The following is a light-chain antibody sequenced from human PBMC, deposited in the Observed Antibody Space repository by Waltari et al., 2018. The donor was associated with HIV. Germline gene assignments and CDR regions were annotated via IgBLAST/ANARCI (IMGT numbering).Light chain of an antibody. CDR3: SSYTSSSTLV. J-gene: IGLJ3*02. CDR1: SSDVGGYNY. CDR2: EVS. Sequence: QSALTQPASVSGSPGQPITISCTGTSSDVGGYNYVYWYQQHPGKAPKLMIYEVSNRPSGVSNRFSGSKSGNTASLTISGLQAEDEADYYCSSYTSSSTLVFGGGTKLTVL. V-gene: IGLV2-14*01.